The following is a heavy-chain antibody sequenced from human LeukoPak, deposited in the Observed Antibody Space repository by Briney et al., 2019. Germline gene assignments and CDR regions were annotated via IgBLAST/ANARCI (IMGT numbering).Heavy chain of an antibody. CDR2: TYYRSKWYN. D-gene: IGHD2-2*01. Sequence: SQTLPLTCAISGDSVSSNSAAWNWIRQSPSRGLEWLGRTYYRSKWYNDYAVSVKSRISINPDTSKNQFSLQLNSVTPDDTAVYYCARGGIGYCSSTSCYFDYWGQGTLVTVSS. J-gene: IGHJ4*02. CDR3: ARGGIGYCSSTSCYFDY. CDR1: GDSVSSNSAA. V-gene: IGHV6-1*01.